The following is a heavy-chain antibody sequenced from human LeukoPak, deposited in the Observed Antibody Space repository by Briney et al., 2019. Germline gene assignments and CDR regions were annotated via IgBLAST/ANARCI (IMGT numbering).Heavy chain of an antibody. CDR1: GYTFTSYG. CDR3: AGGGFPVEPAAHARYTWFDP. D-gene: IGHD2-2*01. CDR2: ISAYNGNT. J-gene: IGHJ5*02. Sequence: ASVKVSCKASGYTFTSYGISWVRQAPGQGLEWMGWISAYNGNTNYAQKLQGRVTMTTETSPSTAYMELRSLRCDDTAVYYGAGGGFPVEPAAHARYTWFDPWGQGTLVTVSS. V-gene: IGHV1-18*01.